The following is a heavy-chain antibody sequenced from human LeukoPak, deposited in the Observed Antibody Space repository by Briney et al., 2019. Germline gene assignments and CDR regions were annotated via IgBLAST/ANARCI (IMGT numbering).Heavy chain of an antibody. J-gene: IGHJ3*02. V-gene: IGHV3-23*01. CDR2: VSGSGGST. D-gene: IGHD5-24*01. CDR1: GFTFSSYA. Sequence: GGSLRLSCAASGFTFSSYAMSWVRQAPGKGLEWVSAVSGSGGSTYYADSLKGRFTISRDNAKSSLYLQMNSLRAEDTAVYYCARGRDGYNLVDAFDIWGQGIMVTVSS. CDR3: ARGRDGYNLVDAFDI.